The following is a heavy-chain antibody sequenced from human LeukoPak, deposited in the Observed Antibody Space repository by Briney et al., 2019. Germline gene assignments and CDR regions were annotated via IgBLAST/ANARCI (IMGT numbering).Heavy chain of an antibody. Sequence: PGGSLRLSCAASGFTFSSHWMSWVRQPPGEGLEWVANIKKDGSETYYVDAVKGRFTISRDNAKTSLYLQMNSLRAEDTAVYYCARDLSGIAGYTYGRGIDYWGQGTLVTVSS. CDR3: ARDLSGIAGYTYGRGIDY. CDR1: GFTFSSHW. CDR2: IKKDGSET. V-gene: IGHV3-7*01. J-gene: IGHJ4*02. D-gene: IGHD5-18*01.